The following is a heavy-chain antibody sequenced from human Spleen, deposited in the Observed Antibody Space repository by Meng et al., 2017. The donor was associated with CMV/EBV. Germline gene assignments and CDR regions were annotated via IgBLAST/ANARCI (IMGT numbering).Heavy chain of an antibody. V-gene: IGHV3-11*04. CDR2: ISSSGSTI. CDR3: ARDNHGFGELREDV. J-gene: IGHJ6*02. Sequence: GESLKISCAASGFTFSDYYMSWIRQAPGKGLEWVSYISSSGSTIYYADSVKGRFTISRDNAKNSLYLQMNSLRAEDTAVYYCARDNHGFGELREDVWGQGITVTVSS. CDR1: GFTFSDYY. D-gene: IGHD3-10*01.